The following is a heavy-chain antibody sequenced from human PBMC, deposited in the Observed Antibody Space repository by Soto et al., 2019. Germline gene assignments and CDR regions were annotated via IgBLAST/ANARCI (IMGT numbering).Heavy chain of an antibody. J-gene: IGHJ4*02. Sequence: EVQLLESGGGLVQPGGSLRLSCAASGFTFSSYAMSWVRQAPGKGLEWVSAISGSGGSTYYADSVKGRFTISRDNSKNTLYLQMNSLRAEDTAVYYCAKEVLRYFDWLPGDFDYWGQGTLVTVSS. V-gene: IGHV3-23*01. CDR1: GFTFSSYA. D-gene: IGHD3-9*01. CDR3: AKEVLRYFDWLPGDFDY. CDR2: ISGSGGST.